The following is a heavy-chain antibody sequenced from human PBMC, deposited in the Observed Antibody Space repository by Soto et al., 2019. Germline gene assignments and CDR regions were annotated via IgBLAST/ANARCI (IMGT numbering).Heavy chain of an antibody. J-gene: IGHJ4*02. V-gene: IGHV3-23*01. D-gene: IGHD3-16*02. CDR1: GFTFSSYA. CDR3: AKSLFFIGAIVTLLDS. Sequence: EVQLLESGGGLVQPGGSLTLSCATSGFTFSSYAMVWVRQAAGKGLEWVASISNNGDTAYYADSVKGRFTISRGNSEKTRYLQMNGLSADDTALYFGAKSLFFIGAIVTLLDSWGQGTQVTVSS. CDR2: ISNNGDTA.